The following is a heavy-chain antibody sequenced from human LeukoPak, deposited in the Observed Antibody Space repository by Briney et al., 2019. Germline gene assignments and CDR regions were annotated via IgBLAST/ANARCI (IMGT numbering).Heavy chain of an antibody. Sequence: GGSLRLSCVVSGFTVSSNYMSWVRQAPGKGLEWVSVIYSGGSTYYADSVKGRFTISRDNSKNTLYLQMNSLRAEDTAVYYCARDIVVVPTAIKSGAFDIWGQGTMVTVSS. V-gene: IGHV3-53*01. J-gene: IGHJ3*02. CDR2: IYSGGST. CDR3: ARDIVVVPTAIKSGAFDI. CDR1: GFTVSSNY. D-gene: IGHD2-2*01.